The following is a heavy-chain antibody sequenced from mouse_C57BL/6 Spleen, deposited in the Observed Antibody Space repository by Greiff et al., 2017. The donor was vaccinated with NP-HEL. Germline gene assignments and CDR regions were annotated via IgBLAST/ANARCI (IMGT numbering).Heavy chain of an antibody. J-gene: IGHJ2*01. CDR1: GYTFTDYE. CDR3: TRGDLLSAYFDY. CDR2: IDPETGGT. Sequence: QVQLQQSGAELVRPGASVTLSCKASGYTFTDYEMHWVKQTPVHGLEWIGAIDPETGGTAYNQKFKGKAILTADKSSSTAYMELRSLTSEDSAVYYCTRGDLLSAYFDYWGHGTTLTVSS. D-gene: IGHD1-1*01. V-gene: IGHV1-15*01.